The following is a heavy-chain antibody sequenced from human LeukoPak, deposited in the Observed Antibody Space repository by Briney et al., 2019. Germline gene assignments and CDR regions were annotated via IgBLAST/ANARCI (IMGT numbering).Heavy chain of an antibody. CDR2: IIPILGIA. V-gene: IGHV1-69*04. D-gene: IGHD6-19*01. J-gene: IGHJ4*02. CDR1: GGTFSSYA. Sequence: SVKVSCKASGGTFSSYAISWVRQAPGQGLEWMGRIIPILGIANYAQKFQGRVTITADKSTSTAYMELSSLRSEDTAVYYCARDWDSSVGIDYWGQGTLVTVSS. CDR3: ARDWDSSVGIDY.